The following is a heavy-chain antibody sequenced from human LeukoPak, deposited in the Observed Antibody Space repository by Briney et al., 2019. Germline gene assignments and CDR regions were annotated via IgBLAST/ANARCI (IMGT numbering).Heavy chain of an antibody. Sequence: GASLRLSCTASGYTFTSYGMHWVRQAPGQGLEWMAGISADSGNKYYAEYVQGRVTITRDTSKSTLYVEMNSLRADDTAVYYCAKDTFPCGMDFWGQGATVTVSS. V-gene: IGHV3-30*18. CDR2: ISADSGNK. J-gene: IGHJ6*02. CDR3: AKDTFPCGMDF. CDR1: GYTFTSYG. D-gene: IGHD2-21*01.